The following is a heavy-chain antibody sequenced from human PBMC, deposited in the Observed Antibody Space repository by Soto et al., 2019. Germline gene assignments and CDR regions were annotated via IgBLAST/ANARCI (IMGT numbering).Heavy chain of an antibody. CDR1: GFTVSSYG. J-gene: IGHJ4*02. Sequence: QVQLVESGGGVVQPGRSLRLSCAVSGFTVSSYGMHWVRQAPGKGLEWVAVISRDGRTTFYADSVKGRFTISRDNSRNTLFLEMNSLRGDVMAVYYCTGEVASGYWGQGTLVTVSS. CDR2: ISRDGRTT. V-gene: IGHV3-30*03. D-gene: IGHD2-8*02. CDR3: TGEVASGY.